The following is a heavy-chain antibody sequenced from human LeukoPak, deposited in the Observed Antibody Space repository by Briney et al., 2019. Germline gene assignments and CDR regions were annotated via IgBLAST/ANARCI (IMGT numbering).Heavy chain of an antibody. V-gene: IGHV1-69*05. CDR1: GGTFTSYA. D-gene: IGHD3-10*01. J-gene: IGHJ3*02. CDR2: IIPIFGAA. Sequence: ASVKVSCKASGGTFTSYAISWVRQAPGQGLEWMGGIIPIFGAANYAQKFQGRVTMTRDTSTSTVYMELSSLRSEDTAVYYCARDYIWFGELSSSRFDAFDIWGQGTMVTVSS. CDR3: ARDYIWFGELSSSRFDAFDI.